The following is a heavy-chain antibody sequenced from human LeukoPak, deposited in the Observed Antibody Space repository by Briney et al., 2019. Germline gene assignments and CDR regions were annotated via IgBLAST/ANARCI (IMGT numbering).Heavy chain of an antibody. CDR2: ISGSGGST. Sequence: PGGSLRPSCAASGFTFSTYVMSWVRQAPGKGLEWVSAISGSGGSTYYADSVKGRFTISRDNAKSSLYLQMNSLRDEDTAVYYCAKTTVVTGYWYFDLWGRGTLVTVSS. D-gene: IGHD4-23*01. V-gene: IGHV3-23*01. J-gene: IGHJ2*01. CDR1: GFTFSTYV. CDR3: AKTTVVTGYWYFDL.